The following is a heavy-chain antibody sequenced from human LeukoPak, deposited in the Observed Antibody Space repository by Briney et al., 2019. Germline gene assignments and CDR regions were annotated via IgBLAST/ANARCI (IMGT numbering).Heavy chain of an antibody. J-gene: IGHJ4*02. V-gene: IGHV3-74*01. Sequence: GGSLRLSCAASGFTFRSYWMHWVRQAPGKGLEWVSRVTRDGSFTNYADSVKGRFTISRDNAKNTLYLQMSSLRAEDTAVYFCVRDGDDFNFNYWGQGSLVTVSS. D-gene: IGHD5-24*01. CDR2: VTRDGSFT. CDR1: GFTFRSYW. CDR3: VRDGDDFNFNY.